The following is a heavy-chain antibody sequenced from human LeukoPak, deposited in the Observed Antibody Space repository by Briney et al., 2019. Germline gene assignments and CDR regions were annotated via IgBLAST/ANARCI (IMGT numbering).Heavy chain of an antibody. Sequence: SETLSLTCTVSGGSISSGDYDWGWIRQPPGKGLEWIVYMDYSGSTYYTPSLKSRVTISVDTSKNQFSLKLSSVTAADTAVYYCARKRRGYCSSTSCNLDYWGQGTLVTVSS. CDR1: GGSISSGDYD. CDR2: MDYSGST. D-gene: IGHD2-2*01. CDR3: ARKRRGYCSSTSCNLDY. J-gene: IGHJ4*02. V-gene: IGHV4-30-4*08.